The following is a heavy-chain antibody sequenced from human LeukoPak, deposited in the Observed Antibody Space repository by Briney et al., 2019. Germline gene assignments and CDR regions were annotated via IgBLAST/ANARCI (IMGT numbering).Heavy chain of an antibody. CDR3: AKSKFPYDTDGWHGYFDF. V-gene: IGHV3-23*01. Sequence: GGSLRLSCAASGFTFSSYAMSWVRQAPGKGLEWVSSISGSSGSTYYADSVKGRFTISRDNSKNTLFLQMNSLRADDTALYYCAKSKFPYDTDGWHGYFDFWGQGTLVTVSS. CDR2: ISGSSGST. CDR1: GFTFSSYA. D-gene: IGHD3-22*01. J-gene: IGHJ4*02.